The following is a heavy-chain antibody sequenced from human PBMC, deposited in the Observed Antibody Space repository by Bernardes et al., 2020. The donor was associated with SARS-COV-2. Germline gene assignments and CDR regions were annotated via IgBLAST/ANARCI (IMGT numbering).Heavy chain of an antibody. V-gene: IGHV3-9*01. J-gene: IGHJ4*02. CDR1: GFTFDDYA. D-gene: IGHD4-17*01. CDR3: AKVGESGNDY. Sequence: GGSLRLSCAASGFTFDDYAMHWVRQAPGKGLEWVSGISWNSGSIGYADSVKGRFTISRDNAKNSLYLQMNSLRAEDTALYYCAKVGESGNDYWGQGTLVTVSS. CDR2: ISWNSGSI.